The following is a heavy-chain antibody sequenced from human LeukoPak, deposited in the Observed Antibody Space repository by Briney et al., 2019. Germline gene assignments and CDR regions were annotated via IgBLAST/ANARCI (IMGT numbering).Heavy chain of an antibody. CDR1: GYTFIGYY. CDR3: ARVRRSDESTGYYYYFDF. V-gene: IGHV1-2*02. D-gene: IGHD3-22*01. Sequence: ASVKVSCKASGYTFIGYYMHWVRQAPGQGLEWVGWINPNSGATNYAQKFQGRVTMTRDTSISTAYMELSSLRSDDTAVFYCARVRRSDESTGYYYYFDFWGQGTLVTVSS. CDR2: INPNSGAT. J-gene: IGHJ4*02.